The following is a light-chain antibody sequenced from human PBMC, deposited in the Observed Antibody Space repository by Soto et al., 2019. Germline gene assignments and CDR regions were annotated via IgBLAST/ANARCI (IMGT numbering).Light chain of an antibody. CDR2: GAS. J-gene: IGKJ2*01. CDR3: QQYNSWPPMYT. V-gene: IGKV3-15*01. CDR1: QSVSSN. Sequence: EIVMTQAPATLSVSPGERATLSCRASQSVSSNLAWYQQKPGQAPRLLIYGASTRATGIPARFSGSGSGTEFTLTISSLQSEDFAVDYCQQYNSWPPMYTFGQGTKLEIK.